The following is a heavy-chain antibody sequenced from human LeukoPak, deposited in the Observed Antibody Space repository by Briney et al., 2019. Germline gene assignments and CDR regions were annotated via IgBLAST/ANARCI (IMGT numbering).Heavy chain of an antibody. D-gene: IGHD6-13*01. CDR3: ARDGASWYWVSFDY. V-gene: IGHV4-59*01. J-gene: IGHJ4*02. CDR1: GGSISGYY. Sequence: PSETLSLTCTVSGGSISGYYWSWIRQPPGKGLEWIGYIYYSGSTNYNPSLKSRVTISVDTSKNQSSLKLSSVTAADTAVYYCARDGASWYWVSFDYWGQGTLVTVSS. CDR2: IYYSGST.